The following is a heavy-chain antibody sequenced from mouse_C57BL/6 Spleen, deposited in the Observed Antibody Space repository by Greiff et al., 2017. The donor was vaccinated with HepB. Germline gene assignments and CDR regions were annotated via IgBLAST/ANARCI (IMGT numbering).Heavy chain of an antibody. CDR2: IDPEDGET. CDR1: GFNIKDYY. J-gene: IGHJ1*03. CDR3: ARDYYGSSYDWYFDV. V-gene: IGHV14-2*01. D-gene: IGHD1-1*01. Sequence: EVKLQESGAELVKPGASVKLSCTASGFNIKDYYMHWVKQRTEQGLEWIGRIDPEDGETKYAPKFQGKATITADTSSNTAYLQLSSLTSEDTAVYYCARDYYGSSYDWYFDVWGTGTTVTVSS.